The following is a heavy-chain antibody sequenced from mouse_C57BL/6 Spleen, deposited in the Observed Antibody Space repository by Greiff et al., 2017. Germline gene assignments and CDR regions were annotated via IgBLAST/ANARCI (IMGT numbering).Heavy chain of an antibody. D-gene: IGHD1-1*01. V-gene: IGHV3-6*01. Sequence: VQLQQSGPGLVKPSQSLSLTCSITGYSITSGYYWNWIRQFPGNKLEWMGYISYDGSNNYNPSLKNRISITRDTSKNQFFLKLNSVTTEDTATYYCARDRGTVVALDDWGQGTTLTVSS. J-gene: IGHJ2*01. CDR1: GYSITSGYY. CDR2: ISYDGSN. CDR3: ARDRGTVVALDD.